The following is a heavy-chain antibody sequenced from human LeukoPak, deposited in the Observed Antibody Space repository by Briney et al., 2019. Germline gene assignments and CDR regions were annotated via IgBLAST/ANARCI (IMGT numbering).Heavy chain of an antibody. V-gene: IGHV4-59*01. J-gene: IGHJ5*02. CDR2: IYYSGST. CDR1: GGSISSYY. CDR3: AREIVVVPAAMHGFDP. Sequence: SETLSLTCTVSGGSISSYYWSWIRQPPGKGLEWIGYIYYSGSTNYNPSLKSRVTISVDTSKNQFSLKLSSVTAADTAVYYCAREIVVVPAAMHGFDPWGQGTLVTVSS. D-gene: IGHD2-2*01.